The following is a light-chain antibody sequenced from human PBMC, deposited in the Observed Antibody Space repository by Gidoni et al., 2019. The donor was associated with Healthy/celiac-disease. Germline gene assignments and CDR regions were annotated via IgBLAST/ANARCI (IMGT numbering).Light chain of an antibody. CDR2: DAS. CDR1: QSVSSSY. Sequence: EIVFTQYPATLSLSPGERATLSCGVSQSVSSSYLAWYQQKPGLAPRLLIYDASSRATGIPDRFSGSGSGTDFTLTISRLEPEDFAVYYCQQYGSSPPITFGQGTRLEIK. V-gene: IGKV3D-20*01. CDR3: QQYGSSPPIT. J-gene: IGKJ5*01.